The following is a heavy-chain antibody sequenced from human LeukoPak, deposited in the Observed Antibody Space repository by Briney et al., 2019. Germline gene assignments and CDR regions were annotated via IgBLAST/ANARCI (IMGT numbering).Heavy chain of an antibody. Sequence: PGGSLRLSCAASAFTFSNYAMHWVRQAPGKGLEWVAVISYDGSNKYYADSVKGRFTISRKNAKNSLYLQMNSLRAEDTAVYYCARDGGPRRTPGGDRSTFDYRGQGTLVTVSS. CDR1: AFTFSNYA. J-gene: IGHJ4*02. CDR2: ISYDGSNK. V-gene: IGHV3-30*04. CDR3: ARDGGPRRTPGGDRSTFDY. D-gene: IGHD1-14*01.